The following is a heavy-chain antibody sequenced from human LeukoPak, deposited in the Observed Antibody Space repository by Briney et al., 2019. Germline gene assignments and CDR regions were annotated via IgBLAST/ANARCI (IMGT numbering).Heavy chain of an antibody. CDR2: ISGSSSTI. CDR3: ARVNGGQSATYDYGFDY. J-gene: IGHJ4*02. V-gene: IGHV3-48*02. CDR1: GLSFSTYG. D-gene: IGHD4/OR15-4a*01. Sequence: GGSLRLSCAASGLSFSTYGMNWVRQAPGKGLEWVSYISGSSSTIYYADSVKGRFTMSRDNAKNSLYLQMDSLRDEDTAVYYCARVNGGQSATYDYGFDYWGQGTLVTFSS.